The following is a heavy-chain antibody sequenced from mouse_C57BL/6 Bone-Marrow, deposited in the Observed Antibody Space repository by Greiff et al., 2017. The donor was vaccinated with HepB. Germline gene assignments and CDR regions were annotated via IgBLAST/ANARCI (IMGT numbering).Heavy chain of an antibody. D-gene: IGHD1-1*01. V-gene: IGHV1-81*01. CDR3: ARIYYYGSSRPWFAY. CDR2: IYPRSGNT. J-gene: IGHJ3*01. Sequence: VQLQQSGAELARPGASVKLSCKASGYTFTSYGISWVKQRTGQGLEWIGEIYPRSGNTYYNEKFKGKATLTADKSSSTAYMELRSLTSEDSAVYFCARIYYYGSSRPWFAYWGQGTLVTVSA. CDR1: GYTFTSYG.